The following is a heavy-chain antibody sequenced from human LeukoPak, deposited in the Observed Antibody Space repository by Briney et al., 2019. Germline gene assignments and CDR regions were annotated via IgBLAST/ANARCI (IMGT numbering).Heavy chain of an antibody. V-gene: IGHV1-69*13. Sequence: EASVKASCKASGGTFSSYAISWVRQAPGQGLEWVGGIIPIFGTANYAQKFQGRVTITADESTSTAYMELSSLRSEDTAVYYCASHYYDSSGYYYGFDYWGQGTLVTVSS. CDR1: GGTFSSYA. J-gene: IGHJ4*02. CDR3: ASHYYDSSGYYYGFDY. CDR2: IIPIFGTA. D-gene: IGHD3-22*01.